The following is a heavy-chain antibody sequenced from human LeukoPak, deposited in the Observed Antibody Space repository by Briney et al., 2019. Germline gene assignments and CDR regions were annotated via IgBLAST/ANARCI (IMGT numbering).Heavy chain of an antibody. CDR2: IKEDGTET. Sequence: GGSLRLSCAASGFIFSSFSVNWVRLAPGKGLEWVANIKEDGTETYYVDSVKGRFTISRDNAKNSLYLQMNSLRVEDTAVYYCAREGRSLHTFWGPGALVTVSS. CDR1: GFIFSSFS. J-gene: IGHJ4*02. D-gene: IGHD5/OR15-5a*01. CDR3: AREGRSLHTF. V-gene: IGHV3-7*03.